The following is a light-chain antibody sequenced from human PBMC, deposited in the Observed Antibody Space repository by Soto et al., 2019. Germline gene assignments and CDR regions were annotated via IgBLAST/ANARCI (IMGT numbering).Light chain of an antibody. J-gene: IGKJ2*01. Sequence: EIVLTQSPGTLSLSPGERATLSCRASQSVNSRYLAWYQQKPGQAPRLLIYGASSRAIGIADRFSGSGSGTDFTLTISRLEPEDFAVYYCQQYGGSRTFGQGTKLEIK. CDR3: QQYGGSRT. V-gene: IGKV3-20*01. CDR1: QSVNSRY. CDR2: GAS.